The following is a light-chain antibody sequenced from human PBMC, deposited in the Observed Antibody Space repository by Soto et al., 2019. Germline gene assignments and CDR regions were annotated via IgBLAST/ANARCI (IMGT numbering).Light chain of an antibody. CDR2: GAY. J-gene: IGKJ1*01. V-gene: IGKV3-20*01. CDR1: QSVSSSY. Sequence: EIGLPYSPGTRSLSPGERATLSCRPCQSVSSSYLAWYQQKPGQAPRLLIYGAYSRATGIPDRFSGSGSGTDFTLTISRPEPEVFAVYFCQQYVSSRWTFGQGTKVYSK. CDR3: QQYVSSRWT.